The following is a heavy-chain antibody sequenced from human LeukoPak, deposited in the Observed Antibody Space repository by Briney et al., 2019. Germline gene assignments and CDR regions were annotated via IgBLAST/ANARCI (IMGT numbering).Heavy chain of an antibody. D-gene: IGHD6-13*01. Sequence: GRSLRLSCAASGFTFDDYAMHWVRQAPGKGLEGVSGISWNSGSIGYADSVKGQFTLSRDNAKNSLYLQMNSLRAEDTALYYCAKDIWQQLAHYFDYWGQGTLVTVSS. J-gene: IGHJ4*02. V-gene: IGHV3-9*01. CDR3: AKDIWQQLAHYFDY. CDR1: GFTFDDYA. CDR2: ISWNSGSI.